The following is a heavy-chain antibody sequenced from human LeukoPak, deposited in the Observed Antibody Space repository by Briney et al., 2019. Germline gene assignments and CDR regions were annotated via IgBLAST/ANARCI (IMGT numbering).Heavy chain of an antibody. CDR3: ARGGSDMGHGYDFWSGYYHYYYGMDV. D-gene: IGHD3-3*01. Sequence: ASVKVSCKASGYTFTNYDINWVRQATGQGLEWMGWMNPNSGNTGYAQKFQGRVTMTRNTSISTAYMELSSLRSEDTAVYYCARGGSDMGHGYDFWSGYYHYYYGMDVWGQGTTVTVSS. CDR1: GYTFTNYD. J-gene: IGHJ6*02. V-gene: IGHV1-8*01. CDR2: MNPNSGNT.